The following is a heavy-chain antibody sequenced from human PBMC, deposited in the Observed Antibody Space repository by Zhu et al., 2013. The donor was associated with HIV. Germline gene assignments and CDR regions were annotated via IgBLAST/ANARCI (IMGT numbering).Heavy chain of an antibody. CDR3: ARAPQYIRGWIGAFDI. CDR2: IFYRGST. V-gene: IGHV4-59*01. Sequence: QVQLQESGPGLVKPSETLSLTCTISGDSIGSYYWSWIRQPPGKGLEWVGYIFYRGSTNYNPSLKSRATISVDMSKNQFSLNVSSVTAADTAVYYCARAPQYIRGWIGAFDIWGQGAMVTGLF. CDR1: GDSIGSYY. J-gene: IGHJ3*02. D-gene: IGHD6-19*01.